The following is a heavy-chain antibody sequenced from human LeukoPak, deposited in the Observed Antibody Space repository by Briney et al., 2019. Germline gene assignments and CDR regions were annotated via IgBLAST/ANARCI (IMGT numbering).Heavy chain of an antibody. Sequence: ASVKFSCKASGYTFTSYYMHCVRQAPGQGLEWMGIINPSGGSTSYAQKFQGRVTMTRDTSTSTVYMELSSLRSEDTAVYYCARDFRQRRGRGVQLEPPRAFDIWGQGTMVTVSS. CDR1: GYTFTSYY. D-gene: IGHD1-1*01. CDR2: INPSGGST. CDR3: ARDFRQRRGRGVQLEPPRAFDI. V-gene: IGHV1-46*01. J-gene: IGHJ3*02.